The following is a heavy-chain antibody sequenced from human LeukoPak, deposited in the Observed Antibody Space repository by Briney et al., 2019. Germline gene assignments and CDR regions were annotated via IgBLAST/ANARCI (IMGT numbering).Heavy chain of an antibody. Sequence: PSETLSLTCAVYSGSFSGYYWSWIRLTPGKVLEWIGEIKDGGITNYNPSLRSRVTISKDTSNNQMSLNLHSATAADTAVYYCVRGFSGVVGDHWGQGTLVTVSS. J-gene: IGHJ4*02. CDR2: IKDGGIT. V-gene: IGHV4-34*01. CDR1: SGSFSGYY. CDR3: VRGFSGVVGDH. D-gene: IGHD3-10*01.